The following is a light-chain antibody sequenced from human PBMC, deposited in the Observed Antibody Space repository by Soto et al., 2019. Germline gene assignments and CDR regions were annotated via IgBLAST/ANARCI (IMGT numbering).Light chain of an antibody. Sequence: QSVLTQPPSASGSPGQSVTISCTGTSSDVGGYNYVSWYQQHPGKAPKLMIYEVSERPSGVPDRFSGSKSGNTASLTVSGLQAEDEADYYCSSYAGSNGVVFGGGTKLTVL. CDR3: SSYAGSNGVV. CDR2: EVS. J-gene: IGLJ2*01. CDR1: SSDVGGYNY. V-gene: IGLV2-8*01.